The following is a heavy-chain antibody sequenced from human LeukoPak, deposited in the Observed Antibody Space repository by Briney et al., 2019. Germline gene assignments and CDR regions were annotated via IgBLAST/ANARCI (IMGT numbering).Heavy chain of an antibody. CDR1: GFTFSDSW. Sequence: GSLRLSCEASGFTFSDSWMSWVRQAPGQGLERVANMNQDRSAKDYVDSVKGRFTISRDTARNSLYLQMSSLRAEDTAVYYCATYTHWVAGDVWGQGTTVTVSS. J-gene: IGHJ6*02. CDR2: MNQDRSAK. V-gene: IGHV3-7*02. CDR3: ATYTHWVAGDV. D-gene: IGHD3-16*01.